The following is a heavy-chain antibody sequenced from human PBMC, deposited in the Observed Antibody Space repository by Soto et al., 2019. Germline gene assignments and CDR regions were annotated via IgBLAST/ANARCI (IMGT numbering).Heavy chain of an antibody. CDR1: GFTSTNYV. CDR2: ISGSGTTT. CDR3: AKDRVGGVPDAFDI. V-gene: IGHV3-23*01. D-gene: IGHD2-8*01. J-gene: IGHJ3*02. Sequence: GGSLRLSCAASGFTSTNYVMNWVRQAPGKGLEWVSSISGSGTTTFYADSVKGRFIISRDNSKNTLYLQMNSLRAEDTALYYCAKDRVGGVPDAFDIWGQGPMVTV.